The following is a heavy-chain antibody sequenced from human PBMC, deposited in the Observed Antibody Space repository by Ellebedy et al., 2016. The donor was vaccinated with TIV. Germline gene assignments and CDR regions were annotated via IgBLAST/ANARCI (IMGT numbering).Heavy chain of an antibody. J-gene: IGHJ5*02. V-gene: IGHV3-23*01. Sequence: GESLKISXAASGFTFSSYAMSWVRQAPGKGLEWVSAISGSGGSTYYADSVKGRFTISRDNSKNTLYLQMNSLRAEDTAVYYCAKEGKQWLVRGFYPWGQGTLVTVSS. CDR3: AKEGKQWLVRGFYP. CDR1: GFTFSSYA. CDR2: ISGSGGST. D-gene: IGHD6-19*01.